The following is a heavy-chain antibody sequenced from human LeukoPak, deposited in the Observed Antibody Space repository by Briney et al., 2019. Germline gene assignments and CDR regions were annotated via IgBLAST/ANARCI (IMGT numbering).Heavy chain of an antibody. J-gene: IGHJ5*02. D-gene: IGHD4-11*01. CDR3: AKEGYSNGPDP. CDR1: GYTLTDHY. CDR2: INPQNGDT. V-gene: IGHV1-2*02. Sequence: ASVKVSCKASGYTLTDHYMHWLRWAPGQGFEWMGWINPQNGDTVYAKKFQGRVTMTRDTPVSTLYMELTNLRSDDTGVYYCAKEGYSNGPDPWGPGSLVTVSS.